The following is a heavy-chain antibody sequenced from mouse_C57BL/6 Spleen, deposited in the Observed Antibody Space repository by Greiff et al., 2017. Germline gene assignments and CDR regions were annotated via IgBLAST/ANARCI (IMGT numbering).Heavy chain of an antibody. CDR1: GYAFTNYL. CDR3: ARSIYTRPAGFAY. V-gene: IGHV1-54*01. J-gene: IGHJ3*01. D-gene: IGHD2-1*01. Sequence: QVQLKESGAELVRPGTSVKVSCKASGYAFTNYLIEWVKQRPGQGLEWIGVINPGSGGTNYNEKFKGKATLTADKSSSTAYMQLSSLTSEDSAVYFCARSIYTRPAGFAYWGQGTLVTVSA. CDR2: INPGSGGT.